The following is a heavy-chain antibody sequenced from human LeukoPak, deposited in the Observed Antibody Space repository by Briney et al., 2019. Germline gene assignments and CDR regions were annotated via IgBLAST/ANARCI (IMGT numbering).Heavy chain of an antibody. J-gene: IGHJ4*02. CDR1: GFTFSNYA. CDR2: ISGSGGST. D-gene: IGHD3-22*01. CDR3: AKATHYYDSSGYYRPPDFDY. V-gene: IGHV3-23*01. Sequence: GGSLRLSCAASGFTFSNYAMRWVRQAPGKGLEWVSAISGSGGSTYYADSVKGRFTISRDNSKNTLYLQMNSLRAEDTAVYYCAKATHYYDSSGYYRPPDFDYWGQGTLVTVSS.